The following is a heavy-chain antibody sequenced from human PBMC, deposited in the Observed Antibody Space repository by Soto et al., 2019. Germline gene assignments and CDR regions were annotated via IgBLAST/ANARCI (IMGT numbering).Heavy chain of an antibody. Sequence: PGGSLRLSCAASGFTFSSYAMHWVRQAPGKGLEWVAVISYDGSNKYYADSVKGRFTISRDNSKNTLYPQMNSLRAEDTAVYYCKGSGSNTDYWGQGTLVTVSS. V-gene: IGHV3-30-3*01. CDR2: ISYDGSNK. CDR1: GFTFSSYA. CDR3: KGSGSNTDY. J-gene: IGHJ4*02. D-gene: IGHD3-10*01.